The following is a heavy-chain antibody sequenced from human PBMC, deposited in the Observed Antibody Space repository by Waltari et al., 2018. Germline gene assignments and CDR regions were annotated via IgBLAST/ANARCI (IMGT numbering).Heavy chain of an antibody. CDR3: ARVQRWPTITDY. V-gene: IGHV3-53*01. CDR1: GFSVTSSY. Sequence: EVQLVESGGGLIQPGGSLRLSCVASGFSVTSSYMTWVRQAPGRGLEWGSVIDTADKTFYADSVKGRFTISRDSSKNTVFLQMNTLRAEDTAVYYCARVQRWPTITDYWGQGTLVTVSS. J-gene: IGHJ4*02. CDR2: IDTADKT. D-gene: IGHD1-20*01.